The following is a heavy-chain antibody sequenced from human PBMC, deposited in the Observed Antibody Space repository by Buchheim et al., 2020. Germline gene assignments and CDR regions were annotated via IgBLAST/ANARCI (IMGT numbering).Heavy chain of an antibody. D-gene: IGHD3-3*01. CDR1: GFTFSSYW. Sequence: EVQLVESGGGLVQPGGSLRLSCAASGFTFSSYWMHWVRQAPGKGLVWVSRINSDGSSTSYADSVKGRLTISRDNATNPLYLQMNSLRAEDTAVYYCARENRDFWSGYYNYYYYYGMDVWGQGTT. J-gene: IGHJ6*02. CDR3: ARENRDFWSGYYNYYYYYGMDV. CDR2: INSDGSST. V-gene: IGHV3-74*01.